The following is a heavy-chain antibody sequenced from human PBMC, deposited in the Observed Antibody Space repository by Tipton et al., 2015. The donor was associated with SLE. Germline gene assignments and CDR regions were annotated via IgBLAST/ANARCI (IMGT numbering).Heavy chain of an antibody. CDR2: ISHSGST. CDR1: GGSFSGYY. V-gene: IGHV4-34*01. D-gene: IGHD3-3*01. CDR3: ATDYDFWSGYLGY. Sequence: TLSLTCAVYGGSFSGYYWSWIRQPPGKGLEWIGEISHSGSTNYNPSLKSRVTISVDTSKNQFSLKLSSVTAADTAVYYCATDYDFWSGYLGYWGQGTLVTVSS. J-gene: IGHJ4*02.